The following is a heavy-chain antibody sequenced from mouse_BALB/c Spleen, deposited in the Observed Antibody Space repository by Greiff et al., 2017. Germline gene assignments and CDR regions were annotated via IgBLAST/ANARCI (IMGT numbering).Heavy chain of an antibody. CDR2: IDPENGNT. CDR1: GFNIKDYY. CDR3: ARWPYYRYDGYAMDY. J-gene: IGHJ4*01. Sequence: EVKLQESGAELVRPGALVKLSCKASGFNIKDYYMHWVKQRPEQGLEWIGWIDPENGNTIYDPKFQGKASITADTSSNTAYLQLSSLTSEDTAVYYCARWPYYRYDGYAMDYWGQGTSVTVSS. V-gene: IGHV14-1*02. D-gene: IGHD2-14*01.